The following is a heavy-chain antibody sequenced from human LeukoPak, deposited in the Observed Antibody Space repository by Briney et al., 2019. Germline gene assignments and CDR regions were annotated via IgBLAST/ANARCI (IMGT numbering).Heavy chain of an antibody. J-gene: IGHJ1*01. V-gene: IGHV1-46*01. D-gene: IGHD2-15*01. Sequence: ASVKVSCKASGYTFTSYYMHWVRQAPGQGLEWMGIINPSGGSTSYAQKFQGRVTMTRDMSTSTVYMELSSLRSEDTAVYYCARARVVAATHEYFQHWGQGTLVTVSS. CDR2: INPSGGST. CDR1: GYTFTSYY. CDR3: ARARVVAATHEYFQH.